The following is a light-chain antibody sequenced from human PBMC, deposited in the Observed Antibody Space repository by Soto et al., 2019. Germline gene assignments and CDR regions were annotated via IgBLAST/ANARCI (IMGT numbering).Light chain of an antibody. CDR2: DVS. V-gene: IGLV2-14*01. J-gene: IGLJ3*02. CDR1: SSDVGGYNY. CDR3: RSYTSSSTPWV. Sequence: QSALTQPASVSGSPGQSITISCTGTSSDVGGYNYVSWYQQHPGKAPKLMIYDVSNRPSGVSNRFSGSKSGNKASLTISGLQAEDEADYYCRSYTSSSTPWVFGGGTKLTVL.